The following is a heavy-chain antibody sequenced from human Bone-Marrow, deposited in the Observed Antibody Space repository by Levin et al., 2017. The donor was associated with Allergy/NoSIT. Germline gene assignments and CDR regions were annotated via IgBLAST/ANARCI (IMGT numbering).Heavy chain of an antibody. CDR2: ISGSGGST. J-gene: IGHJ4*02. Sequence: PGGSLRLSCAASGFTFSSYAMSWVRQAPGKGLEWVSAISGSGGSTYYADSVKGRFTISRDNSKNTLYLQMNSLRAEDTAVYYCAKSYAITIFGVVTALGDDYWGQGTLVTVSS. V-gene: IGHV3-23*01. CDR3: AKSYAITIFGVVTALGDDY. CDR1: GFTFSSYA. D-gene: IGHD3-3*01.